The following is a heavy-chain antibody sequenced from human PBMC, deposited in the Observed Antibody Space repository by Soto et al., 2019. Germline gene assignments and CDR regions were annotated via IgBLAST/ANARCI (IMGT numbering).Heavy chain of an antibody. Sequence: GASVKVSCKASGGTFSSYAISWVRQAPGQGLEWMGGIIPIFGTANYAQKFQGRVTFTADESTSTAYMELSSLRSEDTAVYYCARDGAHSSGQFGMDVWGQGTTVTVSS. J-gene: IGHJ6*02. V-gene: IGHV1-69*13. CDR3: ARDGAHSSGQFGMDV. D-gene: IGHD6-25*01. CDR1: GGTFSSYA. CDR2: IIPIFGTA.